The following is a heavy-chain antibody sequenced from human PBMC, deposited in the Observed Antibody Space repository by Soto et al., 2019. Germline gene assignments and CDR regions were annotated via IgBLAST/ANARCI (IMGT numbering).Heavy chain of an antibody. CDR2: IDPSDSYT. V-gene: IGHV5-10-1*01. J-gene: IGHJ6*02. CDR3: ARHETCIVGATSYYYCMDF. CDR1: GYSFTSYW. D-gene: IGHD1-26*01. Sequence: GESLKISCKGSGYSFTSYWISWVRQMPGKGLEWMGRIDPSDSYTNYSPSFQGHVTISADKSISTAYLQWSSLKASDTAMYYCARHETCIVGATSYYYCMDFWGPGTTVTVSS.